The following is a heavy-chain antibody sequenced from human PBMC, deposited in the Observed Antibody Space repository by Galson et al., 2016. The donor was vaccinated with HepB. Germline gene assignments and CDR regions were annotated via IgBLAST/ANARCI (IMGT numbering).Heavy chain of an antibody. J-gene: IGHJ4*02. D-gene: IGHD1-26*01. Sequence: SLRLSCAASGFTFSSRSMNWVRQAPGKGLEWISFIRESTTLRYADSVKGRFTIYRDNAKNSLFLQMNSLRDDDTAVYYCATSAVIRWELPDCWGQGTLVTVSS. CDR3: ATSAVIRWELPDC. V-gene: IGHV3-48*02. CDR2: IRESTTLR. CDR1: GFTFSSRS.